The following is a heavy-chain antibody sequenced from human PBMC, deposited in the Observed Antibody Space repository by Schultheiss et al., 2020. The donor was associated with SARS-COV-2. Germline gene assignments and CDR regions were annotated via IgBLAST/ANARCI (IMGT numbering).Heavy chain of an antibody. CDR2: IIPILGIA. V-gene: IGHV1-69*02. J-gene: IGHJ4*02. D-gene: IGHD2-8*01. CDR3: ARRRNGGRVDY. CDR1: GGTFSSYT. Sequence: SVKVSCKASGGTFSSYTISWVRQAPGQGLEWMGRIIPILGIANYAQKFQGRVTITADKSTSTAYMELRSLRSDDTAVYYCARRRNGGRVDYWGQGTLVTVSS.